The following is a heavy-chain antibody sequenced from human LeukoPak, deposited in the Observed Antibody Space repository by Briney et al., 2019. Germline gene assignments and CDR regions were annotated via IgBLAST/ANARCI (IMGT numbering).Heavy chain of an antibody. CDR2: ISAYNGNT. CDR1: GYTFTSYG. CDR3: AREAGERLDYYYYMDV. J-gene: IGHJ6*03. Sequence: ASVKVSCKASGYTFTSYGISWVRQAPGQGLEWMGWISAYNGNTNYAQKLQGRVTMTTDTSTSTAYMELRSLRSDDTAVYYCAREAGERLDYYYYMDVWGKGTTVTISS. V-gene: IGHV1-18*01. D-gene: IGHD3-10*01.